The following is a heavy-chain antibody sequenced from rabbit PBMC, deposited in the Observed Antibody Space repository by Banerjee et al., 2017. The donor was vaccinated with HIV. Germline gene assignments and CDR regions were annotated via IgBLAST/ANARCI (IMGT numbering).Heavy chain of an antibody. Sequence: EESGGDLVQPEGSLTLTCTASGLDFSSSYWICWVRQAPGKGLEWIGCIVTGSSGNTYYASWAKGRFTISKTSSTTVTLQMTSLTAADTATYFCARDYAGAFKLWGQGTLVTVS. CDR2: IVTGSSGNT. CDR1: GLDFSSSYW. V-gene: IGHV1S45*01. CDR3: ARDYAGAFKL. J-gene: IGHJ4*01. D-gene: IGHD4-2*01.